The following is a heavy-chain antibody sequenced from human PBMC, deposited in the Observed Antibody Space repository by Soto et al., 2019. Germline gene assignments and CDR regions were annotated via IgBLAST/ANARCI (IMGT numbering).Heavy chain of an antibody. V-gene: IGHV4-34*01. D-gene: IGHD1-1*01. CDR3: ARGKVPRDFDY. CDR1: GGSFSGYY. J-gene: IGHJ4*02. Sequence: QVQLQQWGAGLLKPSETLSLTCAVYGGSFSGYYWSWIRQPPGKGLEWTGEINHSGSTNYNPSLKSRVTISVDTSKNQFSRKLSSVTAADTAVYYCARGKVPRDFDYWGQGTLVTVSS. CDR2: INHSGST.